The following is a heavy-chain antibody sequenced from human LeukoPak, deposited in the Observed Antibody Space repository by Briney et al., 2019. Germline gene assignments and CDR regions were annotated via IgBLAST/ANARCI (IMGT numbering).Heavy chain of an antibody. Sequence: GGSLRLSCEGSGFTFSNYWMSWVRQAPGKGLEWVSSISSSSSYIYYADSVKGRFTISRDNSKNTLYLQMNSLRAEDTVVYYCARDFDYSSGRSAFDIWGQGTMVTVSS. J-gene: IGHJ3*02. CDR3: ARDFDYSSGRSAFDI. CDR2: ISSSSSYI. V-gene: IGHV3-21*04. D-gene: IGHD6-19*01. CDR1: GFTFSNYW.